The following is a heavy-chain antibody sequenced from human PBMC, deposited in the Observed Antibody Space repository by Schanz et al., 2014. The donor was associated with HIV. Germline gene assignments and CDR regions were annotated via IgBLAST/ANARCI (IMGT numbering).Heavy chain of an antibody. CDR2: LIHIFGTT. V-gene: IGHV1-69*01. CDR3: ASGRRSGIGWRMDV. CDR1: GGTFSIYA. D-gene: IGHD6-19*01. J-gene: IGHJ6*02. Sequence: QVQLVQSGAEVKKTGSSVKVSCKASGGTFSIYAISWVRQAPGQGLEWMGGLIHIFGTTNYAPKVQGRVTINVDESTSTAYMELSSLRSDDTAVYYCASGRRSGIGWRMDVWGQGTTVTVSS.